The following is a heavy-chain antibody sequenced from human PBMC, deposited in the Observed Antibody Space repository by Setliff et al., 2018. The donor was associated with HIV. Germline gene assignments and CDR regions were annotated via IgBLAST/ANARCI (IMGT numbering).Heavy chain of an antibody. D-gene: IGHD3-22*01. Sequence: ASVKVSCKASGYSFTDYYIHWVRQAPGQGLEWMGWINPKSDGTNYAQKFQGWITMTRGTSISTAYMELSSLSSDDTAVYYCAAAKAYFYHSSAYYAGDAFEIWGQGTMVTVSS. J-gene: IGHJ3*02. CDR3: AAAKAYFYHSSAYYAGDAFEI. CDR2: INPKSDGT. V-gene: IGHV1-2*04. CDR1: GYSFTDYY.